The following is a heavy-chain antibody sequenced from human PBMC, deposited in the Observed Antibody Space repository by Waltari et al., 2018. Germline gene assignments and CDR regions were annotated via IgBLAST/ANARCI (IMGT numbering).Heavy chain of an antibody. CDR2: INSEGGGI. CDR3: AKLTPPEDY. V-gene: IGHV3-74*01. J-gene: IGHJ4*02. Sequence: EVQLVESGGSLVQPGGSLRLSCATSGFSFSSSWMHWVCHSPGKGLVWVSRINSEGGGIGYADSVRGRFTVSRDNARNTLYLQMNSLRDEDTAVYYCAKLTPPEDYWGQGTLVTVSS. CDR1: GFSFSSSW. D-gene: IGHD7-27*01.